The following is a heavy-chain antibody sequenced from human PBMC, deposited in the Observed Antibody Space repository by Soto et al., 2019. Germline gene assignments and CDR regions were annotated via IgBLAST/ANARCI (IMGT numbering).Heavy chain of an antibody. D-gene: IGHD3-3*01. V-gene: IGHV4-30-4*01. CDR2: IYYSGST. J-gene: IGHJ4*02. CDR3: ARVGIRFLDGFDY. CDR1: GGSISSGDYY. Sequence: SETLSLTCTVSGGSISSGDYYWSWICQPPGKGLEWIGYIYYSGSTYYNPSLKSRVTISVDTSKNQFSLKLSSVTAADTAVYYCARVGIRFLDGFDYWGQGTLVTVSS.